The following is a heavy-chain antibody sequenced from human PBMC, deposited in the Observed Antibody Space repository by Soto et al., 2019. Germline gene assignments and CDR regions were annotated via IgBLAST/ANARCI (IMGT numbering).Heavy chain of an antibody. J-gene: IGHJ5*02. Sequence: GASVKVSCKASGYTFTGYYMHWVRQAPGQGLEWMGWINPNSGGTNYAQKFQGWVTMTRDTSISTAYMELSRLRSDDTAVYYCARGYCSGGSCYSDIWFDPWGQGTLVTVSS. CDR2: INPNSGGT. V-gene: IGHV1-2*04. CDR3: ARGYCSGGSCYSDIWFDP. CDR1: GYTFTGYY. D-gene: IGHD2-15*01.